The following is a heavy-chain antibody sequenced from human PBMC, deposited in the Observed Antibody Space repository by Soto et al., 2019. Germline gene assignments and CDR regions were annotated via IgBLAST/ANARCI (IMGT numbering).Heavy chain of an antibody. CDR2: ISYDGSNK. V-gene: IGHV3-30-3*01. D-gene: IGHD1-1*01. J-gene: IGHJ4*02. CDR1: GFTFSSYA. CDR3: ARDRYENY. Sequence: QVQLVESGGGVVQPGRSLRLSCAASGFTFSSYAMHWVRQAPGKGLEWVAVISYDGSNKYYADSVKGRFTISSDNSKNTLYLQMNSLRAEDTAVYYCARDRYENYWGQGTLVTVSS.